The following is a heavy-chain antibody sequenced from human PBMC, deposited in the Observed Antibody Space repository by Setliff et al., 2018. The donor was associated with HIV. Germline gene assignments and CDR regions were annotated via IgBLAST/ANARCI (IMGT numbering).Heavy chain of an antibody. Sequence: GGSLRLSCAASGFTFNTYAMNWVRQAPGKGLEWVSGISAGGCNTYYGDSVKGRLTISRDNSKNTLYLQMNSLRAEDTAVYYCAKDPTHDSYGDYYWYFDLWGRGTLVTVSS. CDR1: GFTFNTYA. D-gene: IGHD4-17*01. CDR3: AKDPTHDSYGDYYWYFDL. J-gene: IGHJ2*01. CDR2: ISAGGCNT. V-gene: IGHV3-23*01.